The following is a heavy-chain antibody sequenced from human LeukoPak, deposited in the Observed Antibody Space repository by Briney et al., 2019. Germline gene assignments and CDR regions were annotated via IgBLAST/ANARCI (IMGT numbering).Heavy chain of an antibody. D-gene: IGHD6-19*01. CDR2: ISSNGGST. Sequence: GSLRLSCAASGFTFSSYAMHWVRQAPGKGLEYVSAISSNGGSTYYANSVKGRFTISRDNSKNTLYLQMGSLRAEDMAVYYCARDGLGAVAGTSSYWGQGTLVTVSS. CDR1: GFTFSSYA. J-gene: IGHJ4*02. V-gene: IGHV3-64*01. CDR3: ARDGLGAVAGTSSY.